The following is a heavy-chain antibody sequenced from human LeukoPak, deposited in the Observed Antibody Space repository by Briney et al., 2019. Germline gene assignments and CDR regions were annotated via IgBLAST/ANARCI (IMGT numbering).Heavy chain of an antibody. CDR3: AHRIPAGPLGY. J-gene: IGHJ4*02. Sequence: SGPTLVNPTQTLTLTCTFSGFSLSTSGVGVGWIRQPPGKALEWLALIYWDDDKRYSPSPKSRLTITKDTSKNQVVLTMTNMDPVDTGTYYCAHRIPAGPLGYWGQGTLVTVSS. D-gene: IGHD3-16*01. CDR2: IYWDDDK. V-gene: IGHV2-5*02. CDR1: GFSLSTSGVG.